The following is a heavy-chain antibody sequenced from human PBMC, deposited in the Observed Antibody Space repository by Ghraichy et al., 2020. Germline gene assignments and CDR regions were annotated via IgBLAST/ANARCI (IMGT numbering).Heavy chain of an antibody. CDR3: AKVVTMTSPDY. D-gene: IGHD3-22*01. CDR1: GFTFSSYG. Sequence: GGSLRLSCAASGFTFSSYGMHWVRQAPGKGLEWVAVISYDGSNKYYADSVKGRFTISRDNSKNTLYLQMNSLRAEDTAVYYCAKVVTMTSPDYWGQGTLVTVSS. V-gene: IGHV3-30*18. J-gene: IGHJ4*02. CDR2: ISYDGSNK.